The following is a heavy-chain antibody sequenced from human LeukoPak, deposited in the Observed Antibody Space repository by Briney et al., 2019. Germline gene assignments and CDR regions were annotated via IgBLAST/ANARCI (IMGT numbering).Heavy chain of an antibody. D-gene: IGHD3-10*01. V-gene: IGHV3-23*01. CDR1: GFIFGTYS. CDR2: INIGVGTT. Sequence: SGGSLRLSCAASGFIFGTYSMTWVRQAPGKGLEWVSTINIGVGTTYYTDSVKGRFTISRDNSKNTLYLQMNSLRAEDTAVYYCARATMLRGVIRLFDYWGQGTLVTVSS. CDR3: ARATMLRGVIRLFDY. J-gene: IGHJ4*02.